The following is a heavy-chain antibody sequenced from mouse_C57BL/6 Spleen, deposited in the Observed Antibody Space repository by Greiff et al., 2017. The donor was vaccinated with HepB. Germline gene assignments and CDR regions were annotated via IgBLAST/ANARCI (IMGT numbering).Heavy chain of an antibody. CDR2: IYPRSGNT. CDR3: ARWDGVVAADDY. J-gene: IGHJ2*01. V-gene: IGHV1-81*01. D-gene: IGHD1-1*01. Sequence: VQLKESGAELARPGASVKLSCKASGYTFTSYGISWVKQRTGQGLGWIGEIYPRSGNTYYNEKLKGKATLTADKSSSTAYMELRSLTSEDSAVYFCARWDGVVAADDYWGQDTTLTVSS. CDR1: GYTFTSYG.